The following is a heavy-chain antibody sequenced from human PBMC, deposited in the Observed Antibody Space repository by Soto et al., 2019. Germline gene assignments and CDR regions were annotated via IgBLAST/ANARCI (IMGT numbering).Heavy chain of an antibody. CDR1: NGSISSRSSY. CDR3: GGQDYGAKGYYFET. D-gene: IGHD4-17*01. V-gene: IGHV4-39*01. CDR2: IYYIGNT. Sequence: QLQLQESGSGLVKPSETLSLTCTVSNGSISSRSSYWGWIRQTPGKGLEWIGSIYYIGNTYYKPSLKSRATISIDTSKSQFFLKLNSVTAADTGVYFCGGQDYGAKGYYFETWGQGTLVTVSS. J-gene: IGHJ4*02.